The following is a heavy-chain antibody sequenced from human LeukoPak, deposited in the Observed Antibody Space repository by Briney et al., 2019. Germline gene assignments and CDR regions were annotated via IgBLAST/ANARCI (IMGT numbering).Heavy chain of an antibody. V-gene: IGHV4-34*01. CDR2: INHSGST. J-gene: IGHJ4*02. D-gene: IGHD5-18*01. CDR1: GGSFSGYY. CDR3: ARGLMDTAMTPPFFNIDY. Sequence: SETLSLTCAVYGGSFSGYYWSWIRQPPVKGLEWIGEINHSGSTNYNPSLKSRVTISVDTSKNQFSLKLSSVTAADTAVYYCARGLMDTAMTPPFFNIDYWGQGALVTVSS.